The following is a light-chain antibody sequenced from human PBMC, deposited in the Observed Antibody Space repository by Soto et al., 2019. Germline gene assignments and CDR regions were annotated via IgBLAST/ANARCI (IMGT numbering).Light chain of an antibody. CDR2: GVS. Sequence: EIVLTQSPGTLSLSPEERATLSCRASQSVSSSYLAWYQQKPGQAPRLLIYGVSSRATGIPDRFSGSGSGTDFTLTISRLEPEDFAVYYCQQYGSSPLTFGQGTKVDIK. CDR3: QQYGSSPLT. CDR1: QSVSSSY. J-gene: IGKJ1*01. V-gene: IGKV3-20*01.